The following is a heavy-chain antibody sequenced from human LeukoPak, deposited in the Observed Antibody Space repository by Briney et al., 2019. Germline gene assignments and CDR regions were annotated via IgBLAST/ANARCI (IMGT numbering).Heavy chain of an antibody. Sequence: SETLSLTCAVSGGSISSSNWWSWVRQPPGKGLEWIGEIYHSGSTNYNPSLKSRVTISVDKSKNQFSLKLSSVTAADTAVYYCAASALIAVAGLGWFDPWGQGTLVTVSS. CDR1: GGSISSSNW. V-gene: IGHV4-4*02. J-gene: IGHJ5*02. CDR3: AASALIAVAGLGWFDP. D-gene: IGHD6-19*01. CDR2: IYHSGST.